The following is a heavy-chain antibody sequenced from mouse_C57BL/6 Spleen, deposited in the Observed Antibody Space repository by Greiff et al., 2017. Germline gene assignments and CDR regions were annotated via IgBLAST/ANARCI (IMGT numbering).Heavy chain of an antibody. CDR2: ISNGGGST. J-gene: IGHJ3*01. CDR1: GFTFSDYY. Sequence: EVMLVESGGGLVQPGGSLKLSCAASGFTFSDYYMYWVRQTPEKRLEWVAYISNGGGSTYYPDTVKGRFTISRDNAKNTLYLQMSRLKSEDTAMXYCARHGGYYDYDLAWFAYWGQGTLVTVSA. V-gene: IGHV5-12*01. CDR3: ARHGGYYDYDLAWFAY. D-gene: IGHD2-4*01.